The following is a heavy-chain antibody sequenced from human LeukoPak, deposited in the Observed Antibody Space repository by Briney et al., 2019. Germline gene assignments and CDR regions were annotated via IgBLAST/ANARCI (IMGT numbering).Heavy chain of an antibody. CDR2: INPNSGGT. V-gene: IGHV1-2*02. CDR1: GYTFTDYY. CDR3: ARVLARYGNLDY. Sequence: ASVKVSCKASGYTFTDYYIHWVRQAPRQELEWMGWINPNSGGTNYTQKFQGRVTMTRDTSISTAYLELNRLTSDDTAVYYCARVLARYGNLDYWGQGILVTVSS. J-gene: IGHJ4*02. D-gene: IGHD1-14*01.